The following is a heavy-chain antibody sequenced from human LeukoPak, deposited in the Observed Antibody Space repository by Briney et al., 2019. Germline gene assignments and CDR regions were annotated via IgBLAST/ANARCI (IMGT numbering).Heavy chain of an antibody. D-gene: IGHD3-10*02. CDR3: AELGITMIGGV. CDR2: INWNGGST. CDR1: GFTFDDYG. Sequence: GGSLRLSCAASGFTFDDYGMSWVRQAPGKGLEGVYGINWNGGSTGYADSVKGRFTISRDNAKNSLYLQMNSLRAEDTAVYYCAELGITMIGGVWGKGTTVTISS. V-gene: IGHV3-20*04. J-gene: IGHJ6*04.